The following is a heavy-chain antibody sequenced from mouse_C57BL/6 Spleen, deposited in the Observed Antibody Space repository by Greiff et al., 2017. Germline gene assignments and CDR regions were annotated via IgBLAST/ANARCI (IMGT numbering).Heavy chain of an antibody. J-gene: IGHJ4*01. CDR2: IRLKSDNYAT. CDR3: TVARAVPYYYARDY. CDR1: GFTFSNYW. Sequence: EVKVEESGGGLVQPGGSMKLSCVASGFTFSNYWMNWVRQSPEKGLEWVAQIRLKSDNYATHYAESVKGRFTISRDDSKSSVYLQMNNLRAEDTGIYYCTVARAVPYYYARDYWGQGTSVTVAS. D-gene: IGHD3-3*01. V-gene: IGHV6-3*01.